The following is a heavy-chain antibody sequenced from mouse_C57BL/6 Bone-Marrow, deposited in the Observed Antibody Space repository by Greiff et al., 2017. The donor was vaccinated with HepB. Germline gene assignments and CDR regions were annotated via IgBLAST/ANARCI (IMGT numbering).Heavy chain of an antibody. CDR3: ARGGRDDGYFYYAMDY. CDR1: GYTFTSYT. CDR2: INPSSGYT. Sequence: QVQLKQSGAELARPGASVKMSCKASGYTFTSYTMHWVKQRPGQGLEWIGYINPSSGYTKYNQKFKDKATLTADKSSSTAYMQLSSLTSEDSAVYYCARGGRDDGYFYYAMDYWGQGTSVTVSS. D-gene: IGHD2-3*01. J-gene: IGHJ4*01. V-gene: IGHV1-4*01.